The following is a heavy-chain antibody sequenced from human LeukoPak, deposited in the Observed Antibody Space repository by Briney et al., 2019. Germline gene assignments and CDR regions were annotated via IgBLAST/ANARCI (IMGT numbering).Heavy chain of an antibody. J-gene: IGHJ4*02. CDR1: GYTFTSYD. CDR3: AVISGYDFLTRTGKVDY. D-gene: IGHD5-12*01. Sequence: ASVKVSCKASGYTFTSYDINWVRQATGQGLEWMGWMNPNSGGTNYAQKFQGRVTMTRDTSISTAYMELSRLRSDDTAVYYCAVISGYDFLTRTGKVDYWGQGTLVTVSS. V-gene: IGHV1-2*02. CDR2: MNPNSGGT.